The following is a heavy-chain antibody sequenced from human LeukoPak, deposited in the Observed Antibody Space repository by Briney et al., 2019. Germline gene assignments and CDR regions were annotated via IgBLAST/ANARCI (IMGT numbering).Heavy chain of an antibody. D-gene: IGHD6-6*01. CDR3: ARHEGTRSSYFDY. V-gene: IGHV4-38-2*02. CDR2: IYHSGST. J-gene: IGHJ4*02. CDR1: GYSISSGYY. Sequence: SETLSLTCTVSGYSISSGYYWGWIRQPPGKGLEWIGSIYHSGSTNYNPSLKSRVTISVDTSKNQFSLKLSSVTAADTAVYYCARHEGTRSSYFDYWGQGTLVTVSS.